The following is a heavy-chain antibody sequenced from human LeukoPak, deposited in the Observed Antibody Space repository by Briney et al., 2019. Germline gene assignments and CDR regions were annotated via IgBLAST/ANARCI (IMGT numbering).Heavy chain of an antibody. CDR3: ARAGGGGYFYMDV. CDR2: ISGSGADT. J-gene: IGHJ6*03. Sequence: GGSLRLSCAGSGFTFSSYAMSWVRQAPGKGLEWVSAISGSGADTYYADSVKGRFTISRDNAKSTLYLQMNSLRAENTAVYYCARAGGGGYFYMDVWGKGTTVTVSS. V-gene: IGHV3-23*01. CDR1: GFTFSSYA. D-gene: IGHD3-16*01.